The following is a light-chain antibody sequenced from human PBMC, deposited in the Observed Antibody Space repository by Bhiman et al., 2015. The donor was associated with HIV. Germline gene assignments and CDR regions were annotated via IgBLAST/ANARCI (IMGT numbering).Light chain of an antibody. CDR3: QSFDSYLSGLV. J-gene: IGLJ3*02. V-gene: IGLV2-14*03. Sequence: QSALTQPASVSGSPGQSITISCTGTSSDVGGYNYVSWYQQYPGKAPKLMIYDVSNRPSGVPNRFSGSKSDNTASLTISGLQAEDEADYYCQSFDSYLSGLVFGGGTKLTVL. CDR1: SSDVGGYNY. CDR2: DVS.